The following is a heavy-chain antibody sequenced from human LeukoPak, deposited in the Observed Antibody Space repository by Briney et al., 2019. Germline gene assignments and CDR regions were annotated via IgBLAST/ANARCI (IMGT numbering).Heavy chain of an antibody. CDR2: IYFTGNT. D-gene: IGHD6-19*01. CDR1: GASISRSSYY. V-gene: IGHV4-39*02. CDR3: ARVSTAVADGEFDP. J-gene: IGHJ5*02. Sequence: SETLSLTCIVSGASISRSSYYWGWIRQPPGKGLEWIGNIYFTGNTYYNPSLKSRATISIDTSKNHFSLKLTSVTAADTAFYYCARVSTAVADGEFDPWGQGTLVTVSS.